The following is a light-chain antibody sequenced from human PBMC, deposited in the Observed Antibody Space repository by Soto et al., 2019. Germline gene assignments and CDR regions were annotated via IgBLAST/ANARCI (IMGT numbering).Light chain of an antibody. CDR3: QQYNSYPWT. Sequence: DIQMTQSPSPLSASVGDRVTITCRASQSISSWLAWYQQKPGKAPKLLIYDASSLESGVPSRFSGSGSGTEFTLTISSLQPDDFATYYCQQYNSYPWTLGQGTKVDIK. CDR1: QSISSW. V-gene: IGKV1-5*01. J-gene: IGKJ1*01. CDR2: DAS.